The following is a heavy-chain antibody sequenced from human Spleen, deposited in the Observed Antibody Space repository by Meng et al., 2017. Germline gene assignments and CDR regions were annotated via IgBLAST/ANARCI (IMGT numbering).Heavy chain of an antibody. Sequence: QVQLVQSGAEVKKPGASVKVSCKASGGTFRNYTITWVRQAPGQGLEWMGILNPSVGSTTYAQKFEGRVTMTRDTSTSTVYMELSSLTSEDTAVYYCVRELRDTLYFDYWGQGTLVTVSS. CDR2: LNPSVGST. CDR1: GGTFRNYT. J-gene: IGHJ4*02. D-gene: IGHD5-24*01. V-gene: IGHV1-46*03. CDR3: VRELRDTLYFDY.